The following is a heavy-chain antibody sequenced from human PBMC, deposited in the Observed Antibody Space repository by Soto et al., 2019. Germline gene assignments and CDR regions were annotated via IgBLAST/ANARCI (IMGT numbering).Heavy chain of an antibody. CDR3: ARGDLEVRGVIILHAFDI. CDR2: IYYSGST. Sequence: PSETLSLTCTVSGGSISSGGYYWSWIRQHPGKGLEWIGYIYYSGSTYYNPSLKSRVTISVDTSKNQFSLKLSSVTAADTAVYYCARGDLEVRGVIILHAFDIWGQGTMVTVSS. J-gene: IGHJ3*02. CDR1: GGSISSGGYY. V-gene: IGHV4-31*03. D-gene: IGHD3-10*01.